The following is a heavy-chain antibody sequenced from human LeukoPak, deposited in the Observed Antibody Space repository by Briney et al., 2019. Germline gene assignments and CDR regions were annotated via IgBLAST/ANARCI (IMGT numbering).Heavy chain of an antibody. CDR3: TRENYVPDS. V-gene: IGHV3-7*03. CDR2: ISNGGYAT. J-gene: IGHJ4*02. D-gene: IGHD3-10*02. Sequence: GGSLRLSCAASGFTFSSYWMNWVRQAPGKGLEWVASISNGGYATYYVDSVTGRFTISRDDAKNSLFLQMNGLGADDTAVYYCTRENYVPDSWGQGTLVTVSS. CDR1: GFTFSSYW.